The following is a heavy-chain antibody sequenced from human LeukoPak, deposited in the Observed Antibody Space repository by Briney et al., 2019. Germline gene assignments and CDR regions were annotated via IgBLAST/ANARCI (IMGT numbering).Heavy chain of an antibody. CDR2: ISSSSSYI. D-gene: IGHD3-22*01. Sequence: GGSLRLSCAASGFTFSSYSMNWVRQAPGKGLEWVSSISSSSSYIYYADSVKGRFTISRDNAKNSLYLQMNSLRAEDTAVYYCASNSYDSSGYYYSWGQGTLVTVSS. V-gene: IGHV3-21*01. CDR3: ASNSYDSSGYYYS. CDR1: GFTFSSYS. J-gene: IGHJ4*02.